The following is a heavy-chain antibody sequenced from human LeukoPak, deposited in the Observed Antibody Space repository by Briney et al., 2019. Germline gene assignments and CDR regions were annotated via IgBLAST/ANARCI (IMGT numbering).Heavy chain of an antibody. CDR2: ISGSGDNT. Sequence: PGGSLRLSCAASGFTFSSYAMSWVRQAPGKGLEWVSGISGSGDNTYYADSVKGRFTISRDNSKNTLYVQVNSLGTEDTAAYYCAKDGNYYDSSSYYSLFGYWGQGTLVTVSS. CDR3: AKDGNYYDSSSYYSLFGY. J-gene: IGHJ4*02. V-gene: IGHV3-23*01. D-gene: IGHD3-22*01. CDR1: GFTFSSYA.